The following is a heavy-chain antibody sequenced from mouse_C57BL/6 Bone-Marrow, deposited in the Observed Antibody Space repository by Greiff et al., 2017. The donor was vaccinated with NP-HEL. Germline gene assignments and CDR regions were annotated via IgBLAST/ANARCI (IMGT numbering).Heavy chain of an antibody. D-gene: IGHD2-2*01. CDR3: ARLWLRRVAY. J-gene: IGHJ3*01. Sequence: EVKLVESGGDLVKPGGSLKLSCAASGFTFSSYGMSWVRQTPDKRLEWVATISSGGSYTYYPDSVKGRFTISRDNAKNTLYLQMSSLKSEDTAMYYCARLWLRRVAYWGQGTLVTVSA. V-gene: IGHV5-6*01. CDR2: ISSGGSYT. CDR1: GFTFSSYG.